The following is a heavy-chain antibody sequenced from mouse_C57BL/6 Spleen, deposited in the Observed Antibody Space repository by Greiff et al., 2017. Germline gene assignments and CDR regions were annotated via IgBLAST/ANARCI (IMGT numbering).Heavy chain of an antibody. CDR3: ARDYYGRYFDV. CDR1: GYAFSSSW. CDR2: LYPGDGDT. V-gene: IGHV1-82*01. J-gene: IGHJ1*03. D-gene: IGHD1-2*01. Sequence: VQLQQSGPELVKPGASVKISCKASGYAFSSSWMNWVKQRPGKGLEWIGRLYPGDGDTNYNGKFKGKATLTADKSSSTAYMQLSSLTAEDAAVYCCARDYYGRYFDVWGTGTTVTVSS.